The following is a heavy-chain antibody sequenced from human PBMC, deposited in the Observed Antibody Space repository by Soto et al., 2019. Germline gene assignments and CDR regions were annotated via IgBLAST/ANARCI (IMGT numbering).Heavy chain of an antibody. CDR1: GGTFSSYA. Sequence: QVQLVQSGAEVKKPGSSVKVSCKASGGTFSSYAISWVRQAPGQGLEWMGGIIPIFGTANYAQKFQGRVTITADESTSTAYMELSSLRSEDTAVYYCARDFDCSSTGCYSSRRGGMDVWGQGTTVTVSS. CDR3: ARDFDCSSTGCYSSRRGGMDV. CDR2: IIPIFGTA. D-gene: IGHD2-2*01. J-gene: IGHJ6*02. V-gene: IGHV1-69*01.